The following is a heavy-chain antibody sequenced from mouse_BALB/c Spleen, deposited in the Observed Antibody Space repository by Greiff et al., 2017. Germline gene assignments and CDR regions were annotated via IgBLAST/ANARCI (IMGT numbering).Heavy chain of an antibody. CDR2: INPYNDGT. CDR3: ARDLDYYGSSFDY. Sequence: EVQLQQSGPELVKPGASVKMSCKASGYTFTSYVMHWVKQKPGQGLEWIGYINPYNDGTKYNEKFKGKATLTSDKSSSTAYMELSSLTSEDSAVYYCARDLDYYGSSFDYWGQGTTLTVSS. J-gene: IGHJ2*01. D-gene: IGHD1-1*01. V-gene: IGHV1-14*01. CDR1: GYTFTSYV.